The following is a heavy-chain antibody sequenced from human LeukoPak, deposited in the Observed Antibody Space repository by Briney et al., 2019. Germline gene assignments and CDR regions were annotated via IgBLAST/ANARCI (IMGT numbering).Heavy chain of an antibody. CDR2: IKQDGSEK. V-gene: IGHV3-7*05. J-gene: IGHJ5*02. D-gene: IGHD6-19*01. CDR1: GFTFSSDW. CDR3: ARDHRIGVDWFDP. Sequence: QPGGSLRLSCAASGFTFSSDWMSWFRQAPGKGLEWVANIKQDGSEKYYVDSVKGRFTISRDNAKNSLYLQMNSLRAEDTAVYYCARDHRIGVDWFDPWGQGTLVTVSS.